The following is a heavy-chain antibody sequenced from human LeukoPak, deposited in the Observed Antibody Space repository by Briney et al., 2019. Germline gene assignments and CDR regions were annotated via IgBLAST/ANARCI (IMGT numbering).Heavy chain of an antibody. J-gene: IGHJ4*02. CDR1: GFSLSGYW. CDR2: INPDGSIT. CDR3: ARDFHGDHDY. D-gene: IGHD4-17*01. Sequence: GGSLRLSCAASGFSLSGYWIHWVRQAPGKGLVWVARINPDGSITSYADSVKGRITISRDNAKNTLYLQMHSLRAEDTAVYYCARDFHGDHDYWGQGTLVTVSS. V-gene: IGHV3-74*01.